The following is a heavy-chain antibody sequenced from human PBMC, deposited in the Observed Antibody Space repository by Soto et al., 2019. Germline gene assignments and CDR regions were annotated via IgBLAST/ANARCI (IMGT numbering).Heavy chain of an antibody. CDR1: GFTFSSSW. V-gene: IGHV3-74*01. CDR2: INSDGTDT. D-gene: IGHD3-16*01. Sequence: GGSLRLSCASSGFTFSSSWMHWVRQAPGKGLVWVSHINSDGTDTNYADSVKGRFTISRDNAKNTVYLQMNSLRAEDTAVYYCARDWSYALNYWGQGSLVTVSS. J-gene: IGHJ4*02. CDR3: ARDWSYALNY.